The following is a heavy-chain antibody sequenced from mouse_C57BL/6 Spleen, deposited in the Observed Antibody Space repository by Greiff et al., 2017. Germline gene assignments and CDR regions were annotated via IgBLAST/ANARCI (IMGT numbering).Heavy chain of an antibody. CDR2: IDPNSGGT. CDR3: AREGYYGSSYLYYYAMDY. J-gene: IGHJ4*01. D-gene: IGHD1-1*01. Sequence: QVQLQQPGAELVKPGASVKLSCKASGYTFTSYWMHWVKQRPGRGLEWIGRIDPNSGGTKYNEKFKSKATLTVDKPSSTAYMQLSSLPSEDSAVYYGAREGYYGSSYLYYYAMDYWGQGTSVTVSS. CDR1: GYTFTSYW. V-gene: IGHV1-72*01.